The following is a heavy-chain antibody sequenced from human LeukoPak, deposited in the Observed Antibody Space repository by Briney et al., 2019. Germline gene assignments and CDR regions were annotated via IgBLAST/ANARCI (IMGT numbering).Heavy chain of an antibody. CDR1: GGSISSSSYY. CDR2: IYYSGST. V-gene: IGHV4-39*01. CDR3: ARQEPYYYGSGSFDY. J-gene: IGHJ4*02. Sequence: PSETLSLTCTVSGGSISSSSYYWAWIRQPPGKGLEWIGSIYYSGSTYYNPSLKSRVTISVDTSKNQFSLKLSSVTAADTAVYYCARQEPYYYGSGSFDYWGQGTLVTVSS. D-gene: IGHD3-10*01.